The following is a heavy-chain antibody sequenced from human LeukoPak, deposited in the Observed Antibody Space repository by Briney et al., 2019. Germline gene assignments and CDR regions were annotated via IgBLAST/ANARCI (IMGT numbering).Heavy chain of an antibody. CDR2: FNPEDGET. V-gene: IGHV1-24*01. Sequence: GASVKVSCRVSGYIFTELSMHWVRQAPGQGLEWMGGFNPEDGETFYAQKFQGRVTMTRNTSISTAYMELSSLRSEDTAVYYCARPYYDSSGLLRWGQGTLVTVSS. J-gene: IGHJ4*02. D-gene: IGHD3-22*01. CDR3: ARPYYDSSGLLR. CDR1: GYIFTELS.